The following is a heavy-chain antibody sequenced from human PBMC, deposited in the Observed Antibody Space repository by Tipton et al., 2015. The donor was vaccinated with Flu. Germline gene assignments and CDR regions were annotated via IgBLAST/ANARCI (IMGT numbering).Heavy chain of an antibody. CDR2: IHGAGKT. CDR1: GFPVSSNY. CDR3: ARDLWSVGGGDF. V-gene: IGHV3-66*01. J-gene: IGHJ4*02. D-gene: IGHD2-21*01. Sequence: SLRLSCAASGFPVSSNYMTWVRQAPGKGLEWVSLIHGAGKTYYVDSVKGRFTISRDNSKNTLYLQMNGLRAEDTAVYYCARDLWSVGGGDFWGQGTLVTVSS.